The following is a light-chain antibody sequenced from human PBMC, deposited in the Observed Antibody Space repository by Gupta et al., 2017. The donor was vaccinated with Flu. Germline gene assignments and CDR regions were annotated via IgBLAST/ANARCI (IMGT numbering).Light chain of an antibody. CDR1: QNISSY. CDR3: QQSDSTPNT. CDR2: DAS. J-gene: IGKJ2*01. V-gene: IGKV1-39*01. Sequence: PPSLSASVGDRVTITCRASQNISSYLNWYQQKPGKVPKVLIYDASSLQTGVPSRFSGSGSGTDFTLTIRRLQPEDFATYYCQQSDSTPNTFGQGTKLEIK.